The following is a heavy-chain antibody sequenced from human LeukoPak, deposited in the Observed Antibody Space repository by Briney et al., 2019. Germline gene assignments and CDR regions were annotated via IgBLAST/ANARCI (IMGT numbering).Heavy chain of an antibody. J-gene: IGHJ6*02. CDR3: ASDFTMVRGVLLLYGMDV. CDR1: GFTFSSYS. V-gene: IGHV3-48*01. CDR2: ISSSSSTI. Sequence: GGSLRLSSAASGFTFSSYSMNWVRQAPGKGLEWVSYISSSSSTIYYADSVKGRFTISRDNAKNSLYLQMNSLRAEDTAVYYCASDFTMVRGVLLLYGMDVWGQGTMVTVSS. D-gene: IGHD3-10*01.